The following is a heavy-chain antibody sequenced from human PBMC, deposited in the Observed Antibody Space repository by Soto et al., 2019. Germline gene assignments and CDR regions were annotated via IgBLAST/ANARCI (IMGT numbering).Heavy chain of an antibody. CDR1: GFTFSSYW. J-gene: IGHJ4*02. CDR2: IKTDGSIT. D-gene: IGHD1-7*01. Sequence: GGSLRLSCAASGFTFSSYWMYWVRQAPGEGLVWVSRIKTDGSITSCADSVRGRFTVSRDNARDMLYLQMNSLRAEDTAVYYCAKDMNSVPEYWGQGTLVTVSS. CDR3: AKDMNSVPEY. V-gene: IGHV3-74*01.